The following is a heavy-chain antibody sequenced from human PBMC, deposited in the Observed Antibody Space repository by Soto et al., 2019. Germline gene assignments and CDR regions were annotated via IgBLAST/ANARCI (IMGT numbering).Heavy chain of an antibody. CDR2: ISAYNGNT. Sequence: ASVKVSCKASGYTFTSYCISWVRQAPGQGLEWMGWISAYNGNTNYAQKLQGRVTMTTDTSTSTAYMELRSLRSDDTAVYYCARASEYSYYYYYYGMDVWGQGTTVTSP. D-gene: IGHD4-4*01. V-gene: IGHV1-18*01. CDR3: ARASEYSYYYYYYGMDV. CDR1: GYTFTSYC. J-gene: IGHJ6*02.